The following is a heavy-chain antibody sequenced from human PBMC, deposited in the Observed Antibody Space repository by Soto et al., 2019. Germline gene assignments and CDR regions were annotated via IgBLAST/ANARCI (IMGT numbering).Heavy chain of an antibody. V-gene: IGHV3-21*01. D-gene: IGHD6-25*01. CDR1: GFALSDYS. J-gene: IGHJ4*02. CDR3: AGSADDGRDN. Sequence: VQLVESGGGQVKPGGSLRLSCAASGFALSDYSMNWVRQAPGKGLEWVSSITSSSRFINYAESVKGRFTTSRDNAKNSLYLQMNNLRVEDTAVYYCAGSADDGRDNWGQGTLVTVSS. CDR2: ITSSSRFI.